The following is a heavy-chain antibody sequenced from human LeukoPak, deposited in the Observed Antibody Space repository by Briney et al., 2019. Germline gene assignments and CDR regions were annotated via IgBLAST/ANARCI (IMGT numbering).Heavy chain of an antibody. D-gene: IGHD6-13*01. J-gene: IGHJ3*02. CDR2: IIPIFGTA. CDR1: GGTFSSYA. V-gene: IGHV1-69*13. Sequence: ASVKVSCRASGGTFSSYAISWVRQAPGQGLEWMGGIIPIFGTANYAQKFQGRVTITADESTSTAYMELSSLRSEDTAVYYCARGPSWYEDAFDIWGQGTMVTASS. CDR3: ARGPSWYEDAFDI.